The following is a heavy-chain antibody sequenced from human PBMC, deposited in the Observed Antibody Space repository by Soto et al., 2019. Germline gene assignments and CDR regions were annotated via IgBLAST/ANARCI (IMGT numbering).Heavy chain of an antibody. J-gene: IGHJ4*02. D-gene: IGHD2-2*02. CDR2: ISSSSSYI. Sequence: GGSLRLSCAASGFTFSSYSMNWVRQAPGKGLEWVSSISSSSSYIYYADSVKGRFTISRDNAKNSLYLQMNSLRAEDTAVYYCARDYGVVVPAAIQFDYWGQGTLVTVSS. CDR1: GFTFSSYS. V-gene: IGHV3-21*01. CDR3: ARDYGVVVPAAIQFDY.